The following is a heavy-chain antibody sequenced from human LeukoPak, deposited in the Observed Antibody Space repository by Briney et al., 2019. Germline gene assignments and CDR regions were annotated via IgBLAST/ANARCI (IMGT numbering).Heavy chain of an antibody. CDR3: ASADHYDSSGYYYY. Sequence: GGSLRLSCAASGFTFSSYGMHWVRQAPGKGLEWVAFIRYDGSNKYYADSVKGRFTISRDNSKNTLYLQMNSLRAEDTAVYYCASADHYDSSGYYYYWGQGTLVTVSS. D-gene: IGHD3-22*01. V-gene: IGHV3-30*02. CDR2: IRYDGSNK. J-gene: IGHJ4*02. CDR1: GFTFSSYG.